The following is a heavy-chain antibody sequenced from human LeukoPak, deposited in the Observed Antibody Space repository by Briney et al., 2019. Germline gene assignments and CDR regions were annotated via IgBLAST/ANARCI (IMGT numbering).Heavy chain of an antibody. CDR2: IYYSGST. V-gene: IGHV4-59*01. J-gene: IGHJ4*02. Sequence: SETLSLTCTVSGGSISSYYWSWIRQPPGKGLEWIGYIYYSGSTNYNPSLKSRVTISVDTSKNQFSLKLSSVTAADTAVYYCASLWGPNYYGSGSYYLYWGQGTLVTVSS. CDR3: ASLWGPNYYGSGSYYLY. CDR1: GGSISSYY. D-gene: IGHD3-10*01.